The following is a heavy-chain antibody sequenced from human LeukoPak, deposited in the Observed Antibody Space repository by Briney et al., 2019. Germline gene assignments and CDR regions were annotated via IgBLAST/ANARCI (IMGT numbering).Heavy chain of an antibody. D-gene: IGHD6-13*01. V-gene: IGHV3-7*01. CDR1: GFTFSSYW. CDR2: IKQDGSEK. CDR3: AREGGGHSSSWYSNFDY. J-gene: IGHJ4*02. Sequence: GGSLRLSCAASGFTFSSYWMSWVRQAPGKGLEWVANIKQDGSEKYYVDSVKGRFTISRDNAKNSLHLQMNSLRAEDTAVYYCAREGGGHSSSWYSNFDYWGQGTLVTVSS.